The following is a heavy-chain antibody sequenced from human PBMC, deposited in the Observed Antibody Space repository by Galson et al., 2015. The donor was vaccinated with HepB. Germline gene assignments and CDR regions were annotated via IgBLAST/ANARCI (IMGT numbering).Heavy chain of an antibody. CDR3: ARMGRGRGPVPRDAFDI. CDR2: IYYSGST. D-gene: IGHD2-15*01. J-gene: IGHJ3*02. Sequence: TLSLTCTVSGGSISSGGYYWSWIRQHPGKGLEWIGYIYYSGSTYYNPSLKSRVTISVDTSKNQFSLKLSSVTAADTAVYYCARMGRGRGPVPRDAFDIWGQGTMVTVSS. CDR1: GGSISSGGYY. V-gene: IGHV4-31*03.